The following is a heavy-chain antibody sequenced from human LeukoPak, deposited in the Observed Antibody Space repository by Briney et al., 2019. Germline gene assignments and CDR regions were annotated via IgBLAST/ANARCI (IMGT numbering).Heavy chain of an antibody. Sequence: PGGSLRLSCAASGFTFSSYGMHWVRQAPGKGLEWVAVIWYDGSNKYYADSVKGRFTISRDNSKNTLYLQMNSLRAEDTAVYYCARDLRYYDSSVHDAFDIWGQGTMVTVSS. J-gene: IGHJ3*02. CDR3: ARDLRYYDSSVHDAFDI. V-gene: IGHV3-33*01. CDR1: GFTFSSYG. CDR2: IWYDGSNK. D-gene: IGHD3-22*01.